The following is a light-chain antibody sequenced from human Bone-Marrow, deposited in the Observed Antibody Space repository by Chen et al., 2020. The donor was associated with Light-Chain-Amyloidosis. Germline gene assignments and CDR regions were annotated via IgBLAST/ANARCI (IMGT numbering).Light chain of an antibody. CDR3: QQYYSTPYT. V-gene: IGKV4-1*01. CDR2: WAS. Sequence: DIVMTHSPDLLALSLAERASINCKSSESLLYISNNKNYLGWYQQKPGQSPKLLMYWASTRESGVPDRFSGSGSGTDFTLTISSLQAEDVAVYYCQQYYSTPYTFGQGTKLEIQ. J-gene: IGKJ2*01. CDR1: ESLLYISNNKNY.